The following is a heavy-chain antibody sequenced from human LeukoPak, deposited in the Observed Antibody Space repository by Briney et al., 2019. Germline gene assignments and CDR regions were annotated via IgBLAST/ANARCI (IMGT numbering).Heavy chain of an antibody. J-gene: IGHJ4*02. CDR1: GFTFSRCG. Sequence: GGSLRLSCAASGFTFSRCGMHWVRQAPGKGLEWLAVFSYNGINTYYRDSVKGRFTISRDNSKNTLYLQMNTLTADDTAVYYCVKEAGSGGYRTSDYWGQGTLGTGSS. CDR2: FSYNGINT. V-gene: IGHV3-30*18. D-gene: IGHD6-19*01. CDR3: VKEAGSGGYRTSDY.